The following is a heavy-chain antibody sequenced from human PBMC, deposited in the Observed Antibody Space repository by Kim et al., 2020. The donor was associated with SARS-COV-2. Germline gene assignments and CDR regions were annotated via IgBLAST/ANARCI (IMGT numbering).Heavy chain of an antibody. CDR1: GFTFGDYA. CDR2: IHWNSGTK. Sequence: GGSLRLSCAASGFTFGDYAMHWVRQAPGKGLEWVSGIHWNSGTKGYADSVKGRFTISRDNAKNSLSLQMNNLRGEDTAFYYCAKAPSRTGWAELDYWGQGSLVTVSS. D-gene: IGHD7-27*01. V-gene: IGHV3-9*01. CDR3: AKAPSRTGWAELDY. J-gene: IGHJ4*02.